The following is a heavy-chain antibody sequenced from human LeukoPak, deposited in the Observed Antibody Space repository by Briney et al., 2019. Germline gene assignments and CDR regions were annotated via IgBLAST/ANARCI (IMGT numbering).Heavy chain of an antibody. CDR2: IRSKDYGGTI. V-gene: IGHV3-49*03. CDR1: GFTFGDYA. Sequence: GGSLRLSCTTSGFTFGDYAMSWFRQAPGKGLEWVGFIRSKDYGGTIEYAASVKGRFTISRDDSRSIAYLQMNSLKTEDTAVYFCSRDQTPYYWGQGTLVTVSS. CDR3: SRDQTPYY. J-gene: IGHJ4*02.